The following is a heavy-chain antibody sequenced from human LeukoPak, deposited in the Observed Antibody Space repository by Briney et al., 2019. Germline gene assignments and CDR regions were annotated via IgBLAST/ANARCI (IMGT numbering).Heavy chain of an antibody. Sequence: SETLSLTCTVSGGSISSSSYYWGWIRQPPGKGLEWIGSIYYSGSTYYNPSLKSRVTMSVDTSKNQFSLKLSSVTAADTAVYYCAREKLGYCSSTSCHNWFDPWGQGTLVTVSS. V-gene: IGHV4-39*07. CDR3: AREKLGYCSSTSCHNWFDP. D-gene: IGHD2-2*01. J-gene: IGHJ5*02. CDR2: IYYSGST. CDR1: GGSISSSSYY.